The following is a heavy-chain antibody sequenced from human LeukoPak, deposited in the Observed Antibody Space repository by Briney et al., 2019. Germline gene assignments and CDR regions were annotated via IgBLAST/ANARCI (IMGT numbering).Heavy chain of an antibody. CDR2: ISNSAGTI. V-gene: IGHV3-48*03. J-gene: IGHJ4*02. Sequence: GGSLRLSCVASGFSFRSYELNWVRQAPGKGLEWISYISNSAGTIHYADSVKGRFTISRDNVKNSVYLQMNSLRAEDTAVYFSARGYYYGSGTYHLDYWGRGTLVIVSS. D-gene: IGHD3-10*01. CDR1: GFSFRSYE. CDR3: ARGYYYGSGTYHLDY.